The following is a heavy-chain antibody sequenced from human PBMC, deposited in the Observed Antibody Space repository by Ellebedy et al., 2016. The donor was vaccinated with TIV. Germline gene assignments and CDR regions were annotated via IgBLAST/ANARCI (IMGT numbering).Heavy chain of an antibody. V-gene: IGHV1-3*01. D-gene: IGHD3-10*01. CDR3: AMARLLCFGGGMDV. CDR1: GYTFTSYA. CDR2: INAGNGNT. J-gene: IGHJ6*02. Sequence: AASVNVSCKASGYTFTSYAMHWVRQAPGQRLEWMGWINAGNGNTKYSQKFQGRVTITRDTSASTAYMELSSLRSEDTAVYYCAMARLLCFGGGMDVWGQGTTVTVSS.